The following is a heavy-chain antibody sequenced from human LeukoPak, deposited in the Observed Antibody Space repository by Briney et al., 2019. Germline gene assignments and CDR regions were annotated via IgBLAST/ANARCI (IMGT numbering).Heavy chain of an antibody. D-gene: IGHD3-22*01. Sequence: ASVKVSCTASGYTFTGYYMHWVRQAPGQGLEWMGWINPNSGGTNYAQKFQGWVTMTRDTSISTAYMELSRLRSDDTAVYYCASQDYDSSGYYYLVAAFDIWGQGTMVTVSS. V-gene: IGHV1-2*04. J-gene: IGHJ3*02. CDR1: GYTFTGYY. CDR3: ASQDYDSSGYYYLVAAFDI. CDR2: INPNSGGT.